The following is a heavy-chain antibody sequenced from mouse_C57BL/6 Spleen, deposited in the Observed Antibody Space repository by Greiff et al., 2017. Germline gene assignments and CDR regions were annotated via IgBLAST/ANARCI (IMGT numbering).Heavy chain of an antibody. V-gene: IGHV3-6*01. CDR3: ARESLRDAMDY. J-gene: IGHJ4*01. CDR2: ISYDGSN. Sequence: ESGPGLVKPSQSLSLTCSVTGYSITSGYYWNWIRQFPGNKLEWMGYISYDGSNNYNPSLKNRISITRDTSKNQFFLKLNSVTTEDTATYYGARESLRDAMDYWGQGTSVTVSS. D-gene: IGHD1-1*01. CDR1: GYSITSGYY.